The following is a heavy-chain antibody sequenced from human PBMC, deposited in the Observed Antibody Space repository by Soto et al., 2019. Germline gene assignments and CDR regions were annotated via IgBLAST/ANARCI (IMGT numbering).Heavy chain of an antibody. Sequence: GGSLRLSCAASGFTFSSYGMHWVRQAPGKGLEWVAVISYDGSNKYYADSVKGRFTISRDNSKDTLSLQMNSLRADDTAVYYCAKDRGIHLWLLAFDYWGQGTLVTVSS. V-gene: IGHV3-30*18. D-gene: IGHD5-18*01. CDR3: AKDRGIHLWLLAFDY. CDR1: GFTFSSYG. J-gene: IGHJ4*02. CDR2: ISYDGSNK.